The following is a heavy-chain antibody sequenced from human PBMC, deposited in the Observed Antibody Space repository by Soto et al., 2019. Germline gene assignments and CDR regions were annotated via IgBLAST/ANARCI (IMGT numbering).Heavy chain of an antibody. Sequence: ASVKVSCKTSGYSFTKYGLHWVRQAPGQRLEWMGWINPGNGDTKYSQKFQGRVTITRDTSATTAYMELSSLRSEDSAVFYCARTDCSSTSCYNYYYYGMDVWGQGTTVTVSS. J-gene: IGHJ6*02. CDR3: ARTDCSSTSCYNYYYYGMDV. CDR1: GYSFTKYG. V-gene: IGHV1-3*01. CDR2: INPGNGDT. D-gene: IGHD2-2*01.